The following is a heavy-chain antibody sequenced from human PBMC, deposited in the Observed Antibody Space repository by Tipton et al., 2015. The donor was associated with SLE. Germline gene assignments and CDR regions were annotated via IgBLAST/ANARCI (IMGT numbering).Heavy chain of an antibody. CDR2: IYYSGGT. CDR1: GGSMSTYY. V-gene: IGHV4-59*01. D-gene: IGHD2-15*01. J-gene: IGHJ2*01. CDR3: ARYSLTNWHLDL. Sequence: TLSLTCTVSGGSMSTYYWSWIRLPPGKGLEWIGYIYYSGGTSYNPPLNSRVTISVDTSRNQFSLKLTSVTAADSAVYYCARYSLTNWHLDLWGRGTLVTVSS.